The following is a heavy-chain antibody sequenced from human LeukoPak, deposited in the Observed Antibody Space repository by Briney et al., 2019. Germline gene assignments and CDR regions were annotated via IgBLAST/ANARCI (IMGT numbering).Heavy chain of an antibody. V-gene: IGHV3-9*01. CDR2: ISWNSGSI. D-gene: IGHD3-10*01. J-gene: IGHJ4*02. CDR1: GFTFDDYA. Sequence: GGSLRLSCAASGFTFDDYAMHWVRQAPGKGLEWVSGISWNSGSIGYADSVKGRFTISRDNAKNSLYLQMNSLRAEDTALYYCAKARGSGSYYNREFGYWGQGTLVTVFS. CDR3: AKARGSGSYYNREFGY.